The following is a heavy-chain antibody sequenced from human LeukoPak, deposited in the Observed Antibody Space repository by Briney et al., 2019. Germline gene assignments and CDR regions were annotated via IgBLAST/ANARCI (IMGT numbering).Heavy chain of an antibody. J-gene: IGHJ5*02. Sequence: ASVKVSCKASRYTFTDYYIHWVRQAPGQGLEWMGWIDPKSGGTNYAQKFQGRVTMTRDTSISTAYMEVSGLRSDDTAIYYCAGLSSVAARPGWVDPWGQGTLVTVSS. CDR1: RYTFTDYY. D-gene: IGHD6-6*01. CDR3: AGLSSVAARPGWVDP. V-gene: IGHV1-2*02. CDR2: IDPKSGGT.